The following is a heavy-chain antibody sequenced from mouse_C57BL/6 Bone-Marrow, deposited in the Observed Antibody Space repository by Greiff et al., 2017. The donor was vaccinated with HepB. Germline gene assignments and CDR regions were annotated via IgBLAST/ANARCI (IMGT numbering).Heavy chain of an antibody. D-gene: IGHD1-1*01. Sequence: EVKLVESGGGLVKPGGSLKLSCAASGFTFSDYGMHWVRQAPEKGLEWVAYISSGSSTIYYADTVKGRFTISRDNAKNTLFLQMTSLRSEDTAMYYCAKGYCYYGSSYWYFDVWGTGTTVTVSS. CDR3: AKGYCYYGSSYWYFDV. CDR2: ISSGSSTI. V-gene: IGHV5-17*01. J-gene: IGHJ1*03. CDR1: GFTFSDYG.